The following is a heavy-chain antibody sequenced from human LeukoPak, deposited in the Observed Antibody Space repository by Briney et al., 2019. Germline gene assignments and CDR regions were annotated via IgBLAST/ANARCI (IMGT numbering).Heavy chain of an antibody. Sequence: KPGGSLRLSCVASGFTFSSYAMSWVRQAPGKGLQWVSSISSTSSYIYYADSVKGRFTISRDDAKNSLYLQMNSLRAEDTAVYYCARYRIAVTDPFDYWGQGTLVTVSS. CDR2: ISSTSSYI. CDR3: ARYRIAVTDPFDY. D-gene: IGHD6-19*01. J-gene: IGHJ4*02. V-gene: IGHV3-21*01. CDR1: GFTFSSYA.